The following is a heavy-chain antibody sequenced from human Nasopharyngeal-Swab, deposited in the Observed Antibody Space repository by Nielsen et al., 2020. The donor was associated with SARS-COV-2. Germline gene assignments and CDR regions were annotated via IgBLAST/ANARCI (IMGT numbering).Heavy chain of an antibody. Sequence: SETLSLTCAVYGGSFTDYHWSWIRLLPGKGLEWIGEINHRGGTAYKSSLKSRVTISVNTSKNQFSLELRSVTAADTGGYFCARGPDQFHSFDNWDQGRLVTVSS. CDR3: ARGPDQFHSFDN. V-gene: IGHV4-34*01. CDR2: INHRGGT. J-gene: IGHJ4*02. D-gene: IGHD2-2*01. CDR1: GGSFTDYH.